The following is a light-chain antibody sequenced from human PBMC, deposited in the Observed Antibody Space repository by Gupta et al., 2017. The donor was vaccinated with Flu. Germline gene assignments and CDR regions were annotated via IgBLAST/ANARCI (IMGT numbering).Light chain of an antibody. J-gene: IGKJ1*01. Sequence: DVVMTQSPLSLPVTVGQPASISCRSSQGLLYSDGNTYLHWFQQRPGHSPRRLIHLGSYRDSGVPDRFSGSGSGTDFTLKISRGEAEDVGVYYCRQREHCPWTFGQGTKVEIK. CDR2: LGS. V-gene: IGKV2-30*01. CDR1: QGLLYSDGNTY. CDR3: RQREHCPWT.